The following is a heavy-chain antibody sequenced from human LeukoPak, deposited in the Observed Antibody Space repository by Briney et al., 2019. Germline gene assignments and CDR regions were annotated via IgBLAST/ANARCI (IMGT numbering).Heavy chain of an antibody. CDR3: ARVDGRQQWYYFDY. CDR1: GFTVSSNY. CDR2: NHSGGST. J-gene: IGHJ4*02. V-gene: IGHV3-53*01. Sequence: PGRSLRLSCAASGFTVSSNYISWARQAPRKGLEWVAVNHSGGSTYLADSVKGRFTISRDNSKNTLYLQMNSLRAEDTAVYYCARVDGRQQWYYFDYWGQGTLVTVSS. D-gene: IGHD6-19*01.